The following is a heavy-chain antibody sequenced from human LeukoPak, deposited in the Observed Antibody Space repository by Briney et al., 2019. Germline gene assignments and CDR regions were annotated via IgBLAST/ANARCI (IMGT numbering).Heavy chain of an antibody. Sequence: GRSLRLSCAASGFTFSSYSMNWVRQAPGKGLEWVSSISSSSSYIYYADSVKGRFTISRDNAKNSLYLQMNSLRAEDTAVYYCARDASSFLYCGGDCYSIYYFDYWGQGTLVTVSS. J-gene: IGHJ4*02. CDR3: ARDASSFLYCGGDCYSIYYFDY. V-gene: IGHV3-21*01. CDR1: GFTFSSYS. D-gene: IGHD2-21*01. CDR2: ISSSSSYI.